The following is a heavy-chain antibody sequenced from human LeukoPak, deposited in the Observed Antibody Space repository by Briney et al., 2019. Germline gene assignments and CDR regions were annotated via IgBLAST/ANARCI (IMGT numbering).Heavy chain of an antibody. V-gene: IGHV3-23*01. Sequence: GGSLRLSCAASGFTFNNYAMNWVGQAPGKGVEWVSAISGSGGRTYYADSVKGGLTISRDNSKNPLYLQMNSLRAEDTAVYYCAKPFNPIAVAATDYWGQGTLVTVSS. J-gene: IGHJ4*02. CDR2: ISGSGGRT. CDR3: AKPFNPIAVAATDY. D-gene: IGHD6-19*01. CDR1: GFTFNNYA.